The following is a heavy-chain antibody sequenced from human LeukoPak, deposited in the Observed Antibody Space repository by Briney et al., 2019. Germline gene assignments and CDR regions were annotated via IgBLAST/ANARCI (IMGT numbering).Heavy chain of an antibody. Sequence: SVKVSCKASGFTFTSSAVQWVRQARGQRLEWIGWIVVGSGNTNCAQKFQERVTITRDMSTSTAYMELSSLRSEDTAVYYCAAGPRYSGSYYPFDYWGQGTLVTVSS. CDR2: IVVGSGNT. CDR3: AAGPRYSGSYYPFDY. CDR1: GFTFTSSA. V-gene: IGHV1-58*01. D-gene: IGHD1-26*01. J-gene: IGHJ4*02.